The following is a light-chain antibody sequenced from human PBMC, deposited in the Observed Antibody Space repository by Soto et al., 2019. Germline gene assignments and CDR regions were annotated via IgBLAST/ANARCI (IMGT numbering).Light chain of an antibody. CDR1: QSISSW. CDR2: DAS. Sequence: DIQMTQSPSTLSASVGDRVTITCRASQSISSWLAWYQQKPGKAPKLLIYDASSLESGVPSRFSGSGSATEFTLTISSLQPDDFATYDCQHYNSYSPTWTFGQGTKVEIK. CDR3: QHYNSYSPTWT. V-gene: IGKV1-5*01. J-gene: IGKJ1*01.